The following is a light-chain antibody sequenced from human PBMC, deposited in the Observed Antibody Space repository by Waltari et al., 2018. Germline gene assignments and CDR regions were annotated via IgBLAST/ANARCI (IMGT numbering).Light chain of an antibody. Sequence: DIQMTQSPPTPSASAGVRVTLTCRACLNIFGRLAWYQQKPGKPPNRLIYETSNLESGVPSRFSGSGSGTDFTLVIDSLQPDDFATYYCQNYHIRKAFGQGTNVEIK. CDR1: LNIFGR. CDR2: ETS. CDR3: QNYHIRKA. V-gene: IGKV1-5*03. J-gene: IGKJ2*01.